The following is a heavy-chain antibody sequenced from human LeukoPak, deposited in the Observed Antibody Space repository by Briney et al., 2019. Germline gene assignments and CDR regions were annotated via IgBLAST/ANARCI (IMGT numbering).Heavy chain of an antibody. J-gene: IGHJ4*02. V-gene: IGHV3-11*04. CDR2: ISNTGDFI. CDR1: GLTFSDEY. CDR3: TRDPTNNS. Sequence: GGSLRLSCAASGLTFSDEYMSWIRQAPGKGLEWVSYISNTGDFIAYADSVRGRFTISRDNAKNSLYLQMNSLRVEDTAVYYCTRDPTNNSWGQGTLVTVSS.